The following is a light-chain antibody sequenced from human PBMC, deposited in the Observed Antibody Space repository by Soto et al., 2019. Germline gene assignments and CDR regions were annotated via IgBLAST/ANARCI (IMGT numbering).Light chain of an antibody. CDR2: GAS. J-gene: IGKJ1*01. CDR1: QRVSSN. Sequence: EIVMTQSPATLSVSPGERATLSCRARQRVSSNLAGYQQKPGQAPRLLICGASTRANGKPARFSGSGSGTEFTPHILSLQSHDFAVYTCKQYENWPTSLGQGTKVEIK. CDR3: KQYENWPTS. V-gene: IGKV3-15*01.